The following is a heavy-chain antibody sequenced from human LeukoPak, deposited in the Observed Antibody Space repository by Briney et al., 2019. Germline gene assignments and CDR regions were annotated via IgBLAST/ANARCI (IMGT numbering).Heavy chain of an antibody. Sequence: PSENLSLTCTVSGSSISSSSYYWGWIRQPPGKGLEWIGSIYYSGSTYYNPSLKSRVTISVDTSKNQFSLKLSSVTAADTAVYYCARHLSTTVDYWGQGTLVTVSS. J-gene: IGHJ4*02. D-gene: IGHD1-1*01. V-gene: IGHV4-39*01. CDR3: ARHLSTTVDY. CDR2: IYYSGST. CDR1: GSSISSSSYY.